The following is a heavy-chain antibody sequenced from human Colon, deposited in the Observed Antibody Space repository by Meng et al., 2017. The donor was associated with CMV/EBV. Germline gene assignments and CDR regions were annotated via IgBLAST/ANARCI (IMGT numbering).Heavy chain of an antibody. V-gene: IGHV3-74*01. Sequence: GESLKISCAASGFTFSSYWMHWVRQAPGKGLVWVSRINSDGSSTNYADSVKGRFTISRDNAKNTLYLQMNSLRAEDTAVYYCTRAVGYCSSTSCFDLGYRGQGTLVTVSS. CDR2: INSDGSST. J-gene: IGHJ4*02. CDR1: GFTFSSYW. CDR3: TRAVGYCSSTSCFDLGY. D-gene: IGHD2-2*01.